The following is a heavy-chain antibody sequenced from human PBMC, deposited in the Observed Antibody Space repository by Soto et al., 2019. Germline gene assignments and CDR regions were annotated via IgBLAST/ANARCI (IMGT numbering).Heavy chain of an antibody. Sequence: ASVKVSCKASGYTFTSLGIGWVRQAPGQVLEWMGWISAYNGNTNYAQKLQGRVTMTTDTSTTTAYMEVRSLRSDDTAVYYCATVAYSSGLDYWGQGTLVTVSS. CDR1: GYTFTSLG. V-gene: IGHV1-18*01. CDR3: ATVAYSSGLDY. D-gene: IGHD6-19*01. CDR2: ISAYNGNT. J-gene: IGHJ4*02.